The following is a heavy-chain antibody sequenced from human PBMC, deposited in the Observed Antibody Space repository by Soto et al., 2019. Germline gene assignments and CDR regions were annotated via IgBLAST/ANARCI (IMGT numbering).Heavy chain of an antibody. V-gene: IGHV3-7*01. CDR3: ARDPNIVATMGSIYYYYGMDV. D-gene: IGHD5-12*01. CDR1: GFTFSSYW. CDR2: IKQDGSEK. Sequence: EVQLVESGGGLVQPGGSLRLSCAASGFTFSSYWMSWVRQAPGKGLEWVANIKQDGSEKYYVDSVMGRFTISRDNAKNSLYLQMNRLRAEDTAVYYCARDPNIVATMGSIYYYYGMDVWGQGTTVTVSS. J-gene: IGHJ6*02.